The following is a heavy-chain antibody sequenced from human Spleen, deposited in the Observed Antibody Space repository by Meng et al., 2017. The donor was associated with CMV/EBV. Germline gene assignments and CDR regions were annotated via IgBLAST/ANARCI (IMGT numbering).Heavy chain of an antibody. D-gene: IGHD3-22*01. V-gene: IGHV4-34*01. CDR1: GGSFSGYY. CDR3: ARGNQWLLGRHDAFDI. CDR2: INHSGST. J-gene: IGHJ3*02. Sequence: YGGSFSGYYWSWIRQPPGKGLEWIGEINHSGSTNYNPSLKSRVTISVDTSKNQFSLKLSSVTAADTAVYYCARGNQWLLGRHDAFDIWGQGTMVTVSS.